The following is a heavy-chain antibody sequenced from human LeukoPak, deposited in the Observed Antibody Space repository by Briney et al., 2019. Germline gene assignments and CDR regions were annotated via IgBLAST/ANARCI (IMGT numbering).Heavy chain of an antibody. CDR1: GGTFSSYA. CDR3: ARGAMVGYDFWSGVNWFDP. V-gene: IGHV1-69*06. J-gene: IGHJ5*02. CDR2: IIPIFGTA. D-gene: IGHD3-3*01. Sequence: GASVKVSCKASGGTFSSYAISWVRQAPGQGLEWMGGIIPIFGTANYAQKFQGRVTITADKSTSTAYMELSSLRSEDTAVYYCARGAMVGYDFWSGVNWFDPWGQGTLVTVSS.